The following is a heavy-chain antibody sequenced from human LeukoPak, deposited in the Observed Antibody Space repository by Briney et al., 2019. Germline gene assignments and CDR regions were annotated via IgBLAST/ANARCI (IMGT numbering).Heavy chain of an antibody. Sequence: GGPLRLSCAASGFTFSSYAMSWVRQAPGKGLEWVSAISGSGGSTYYADSVKGRFTISRDNSKNTLYLQMNSLRAEDTAVYYCAKDRHCSSTSCFYYFDYWGQGTLSPSPQ. CDR3: AKDRHCSSTSCFYYFDY. J-gene: IGHJ4*02. D-gene: IGHD2-2*01. V-gene: IGHV3-23*01. CDR1: GFTFSSYA. CDR2: ISGSGGST.